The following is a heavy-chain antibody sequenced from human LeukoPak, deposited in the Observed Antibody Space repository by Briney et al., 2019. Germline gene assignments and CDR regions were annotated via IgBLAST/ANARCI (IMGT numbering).Heavy chain of an antibody. J-gene: IGHJ4*02. Sequence: PGGSLRLPCAASGFTLSSYWMSWVRQAPGKGLEWVANIKQDGSEKYYVDSVKGRFTISRDNAQNSLYLQMNSLRAEDTAIYYCAREGRLSYWGQGTLVTVSS. CDR1: GFTLSSYW. CDR3: AREGRLSY. V-gene: IGHV3-7*05. D-gene: IGHD3-16*01. CDR2: IKQDGSEK.